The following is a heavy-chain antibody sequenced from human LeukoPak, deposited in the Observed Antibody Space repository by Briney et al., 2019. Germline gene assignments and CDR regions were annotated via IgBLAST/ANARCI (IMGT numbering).Heavy chain of an antibody. CDR3: ARGFGDYYYFDY. CDR2: IYYSGST. CDR1: GGSISSYY. D-gene: IGHD2-21*01. Sequence: SETLSLTCTVSGGSISSYYWSWIRQPPGKGLEWIGYIYYSGSTNYNPSLKSRVTISVDTSKNQFSLKLSSVTAADTAVYYCARGFGDYYYFDYWGQGTQVTVSS. V-gene: IGHV4-59*01. J-gene: IGHJ4*02.